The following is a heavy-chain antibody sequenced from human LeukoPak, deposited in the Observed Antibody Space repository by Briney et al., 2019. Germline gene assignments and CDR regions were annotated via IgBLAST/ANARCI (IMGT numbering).Heavy chain of an antibody. D-gene: IGHD2-2*01. Sequence: GGSLRLSCAASGFTFSGSAMHWVRQASGKGLEWVGRIRSKANSYATAYAASVKGRFTISRDDSKNTAYLQMNSLKTEDTAAYYCTRVVPAAPGFYYYYYYMDVWGKGTTVTVSS. J-gene: IGHJ6*03. V-gene: IGHV3-73*01. CDR2: IRSKANSYAT. CDR3: TRVVPAAPGFYYYYYYMDV. CDR1: GFTFSGSA.